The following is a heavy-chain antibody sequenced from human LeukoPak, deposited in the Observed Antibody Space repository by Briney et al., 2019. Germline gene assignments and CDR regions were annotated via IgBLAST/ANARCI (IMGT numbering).Heavy chain of an antibody. V-gene: IGHV3-66*01. CDR3: ARVDYGDYGFDY. D-gene: IGHD4-17*01. J-gene: IGHJ4*02. Sequence: GGSLRLSCAASGFTVSSNYMSWVRQAPGKGLEWVSVIYSGGSTYYADSVKGRFTISRDNSKNTLYLQMNSLRAEDTAVYYCARVDYGDYGFDYWGQGTLVTVSS. CDR2: IYSGGST. CDR1: GFTVSSNY.